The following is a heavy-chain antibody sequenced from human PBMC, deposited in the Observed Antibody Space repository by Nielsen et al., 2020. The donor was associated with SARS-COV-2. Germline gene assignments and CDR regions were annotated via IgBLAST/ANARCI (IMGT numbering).Heavy chain of an antibody. J-gene: IGHJ2*01. CDR1: GFTFSSYD. CDR3: ARRGPYDSSGYYYSWYFDL. CDR2: IGTAGDT. Sequence: GESLKISYAASGFTFSSYDMHWVRQATGKGLEWVSAIGTAGDTYYPGSVKGRFTISRENAKNSLYLQMNSLRAGDTAVYYCARRGPYDSSGYYYSWYFDLWGRGTLVTVSS. D-gene: IGHD3-22*01. V-gene: IGHV3-13*01.